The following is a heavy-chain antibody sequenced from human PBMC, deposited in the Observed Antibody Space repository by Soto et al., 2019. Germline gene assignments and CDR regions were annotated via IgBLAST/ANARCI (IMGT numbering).Heavy chain of an antibody. CDR2: ISAYNGNT. D-gene: IGHD3-9*01. CDR3: ARDDFDWLSFDY. J-gene: IGHJ4*02. Sequence: ASVKVSCKASGYTFTSYAMHWVRQAPGQRLEWMGWISAYNGNTNYAQKLQGRVTITTDTSTSTAYMELRSLRSDDTAVYYCARDDFDWLSFDYWGQGTLVTVSS. V-gene: IGHV1-18*01. CDR1: GYTFTSYA.